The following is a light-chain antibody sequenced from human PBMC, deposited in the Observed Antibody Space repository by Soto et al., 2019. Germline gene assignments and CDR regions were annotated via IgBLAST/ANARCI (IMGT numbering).Light chain of an antibody. V-gene: IGKV1-5*03. J-gene: IGKJ1*01. Sequence: DIQTTQSPSTLSASVGDRVTITCRASQSISSWLAWYQQKPGKAPKLLIYKASSLESGVPSRFSGSGSGTEFTLTISSLQPDDFATYYCQQYNNLWAFGPGTKVDIK. CDR3: QQYNNLWA. CDR1: QSISSW. CDR2: KAS.